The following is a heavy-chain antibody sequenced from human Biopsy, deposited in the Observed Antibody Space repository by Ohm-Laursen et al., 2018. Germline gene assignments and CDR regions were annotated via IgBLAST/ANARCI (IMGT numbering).Heavy chain of an antibody. CDR3: ARDSGILNYGNFKYYHYYGMDV. Sequence: TLSLTCTVSGGSISSGGSYWSWIRQRPGKGLEWIGYIFNSANTYYNPSLKNLITISGDTSKNQFSLELSSVTAADTAVYYCARDSGILNYGNFKYYHYYGMDVWGQGTKVTVSS. V-gene: IGHV4-31*01. J-gene: IGHJ6*02. D-gene: IGHD4-11*01. CDR2: IFNSANT. CDR1: GGSISSGGSY.